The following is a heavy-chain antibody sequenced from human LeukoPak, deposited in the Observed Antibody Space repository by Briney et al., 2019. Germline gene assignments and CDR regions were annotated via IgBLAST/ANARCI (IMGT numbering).Heavy chain of an antibody. J-gene: IGHJ3*02. D-gene: IGHD3-22*01. Sequence: NPGGSLRLSCAASGFTFSSYSMNWVRQAPGKGLEWVSSISSSSSYIYYADSVKGRFTISRDNAKNSLYLQMNSLRPEDTAVYYCASFNYYDSSGYYPNDAFDTWGQGTMVTVSS. CDR1: GFTFSSYS. CDR2: ISSSSSYI. V-gene: IGHV3-21*01. CDR3: ASFNYYDSSGYYPNDAFDT.